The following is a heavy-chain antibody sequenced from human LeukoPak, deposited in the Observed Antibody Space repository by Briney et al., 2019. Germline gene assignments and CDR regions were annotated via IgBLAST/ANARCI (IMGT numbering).Heavy chain of an antibody. CDR1: GFTFSSYG. CDR2: IRYDGSNK. D-gene: IGHD5-18*01. CDR3: AKDLEVDTAMVEDY. Sequence: GGSLRHSCAASGFTFSSYGMHWVRQAPGKGLEWVAFIRYDGSNKYYADSVKGRFTVSRDNSKNTLYLQMNSLRAEDTAVYYCAKDLEVDTAMVEDYWGQGTLVTVSS. V-gene: IGHV3-30*02. J-gene: IGHJ4*02.